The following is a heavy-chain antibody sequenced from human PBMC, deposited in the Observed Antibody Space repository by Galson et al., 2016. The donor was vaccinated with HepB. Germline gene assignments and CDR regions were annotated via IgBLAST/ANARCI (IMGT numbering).Heavy chain of an antibody. J-gene: IGHJ4*02. CDR3: ARDAPPIFYSDCAADCYSNS. D-gene: IGHD2-21*01. CDR2: INAYNGDP. CDR1: GYTFTSYR. Sequence: SVKVSCKASGYTFTSYRITWVRQAPGQGLEWMGWINAYNGDPKYAQKVQRRVTMTTDTSTTTAYMELRSLRSDDTAVYYCARDAPPIFYSDCAADCYSNSWGQGTLLTVSS. V-gene: IGHV1-18*01.